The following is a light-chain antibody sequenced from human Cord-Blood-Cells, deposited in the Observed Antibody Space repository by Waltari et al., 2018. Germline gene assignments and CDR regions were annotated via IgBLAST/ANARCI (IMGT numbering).Light chain of an antibody. V-gene: IGKV3-20*01. J-gene: IGKJ4*01. CDR3: QQYGSSPLT. CDR2: GAS. Sequence: CRASQSVSSSYLAWYQQKPGQAPRLLIYGASSRATGIPDRFSGSGSGTDFTLIISRLEPEDFAVYYCQQYGSSPLTFGGGTKVEIK. CDR1: QSVSSSY.